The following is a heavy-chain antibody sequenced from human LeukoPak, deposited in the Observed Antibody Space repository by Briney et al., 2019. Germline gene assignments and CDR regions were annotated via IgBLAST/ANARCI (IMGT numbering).Heavy chain of an antibody. Sequence: GGSLRLSCAASGFTVSSNYMSWVRQAPRKGLEWVSVIYSGGSTYYADSVKGRFTISRDNSKNTLYLQMNSLRAEDTAVYYCAGGELLYYYYYYGMDVWGQGTTVTVSS. D-gene: IGHD1-7*01. V-gene: IGHV3-66*01. CDR1: GFTVSSNY. CDR3: AGGELLYYYYYYGMDV. J-gene: IGHJ6*02. CDR2: IYSGGST.